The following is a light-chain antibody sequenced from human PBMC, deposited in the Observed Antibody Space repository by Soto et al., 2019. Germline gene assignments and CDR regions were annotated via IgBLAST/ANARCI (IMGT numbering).Light chain of an antibody. CDR3: QQYNFWPPLT. CDR1: QSVNSN. J-gene: IGKJ4*01. V-gene: IGKV3-15*01. Sequence: EIVMTQSPATLSVSPGERATLSCRASQSVNSNLAWYRQKPGQAPRLLISDASTRATGVPARLSGRGSGTEFTLTISSLQSEDSGIYYCQQYNFWPPLTFGGGTKVEIK. CDR2: DAS.